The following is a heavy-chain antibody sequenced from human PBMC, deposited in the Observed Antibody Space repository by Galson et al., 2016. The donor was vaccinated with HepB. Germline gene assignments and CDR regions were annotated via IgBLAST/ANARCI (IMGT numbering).Heavy chain of an antibody. D-gene: IGHD2-8*01. CDR2: IYYSGTT. CDR3: ARRNVAPFDF. Sequence: SETLSLTCTVSGGSIISNGYYWGWVRQPPGKGLEWIGSIYYSGTTYYNPSLKSRVTMSVDTSTNQFYLKLASVTAADTAVYYCARRNVAPFDFWGQGTLVTVSS. J-gene: IGHJ4*02. CDR1: GGSIISNGYY. V-gene: IGHV4-39*01.